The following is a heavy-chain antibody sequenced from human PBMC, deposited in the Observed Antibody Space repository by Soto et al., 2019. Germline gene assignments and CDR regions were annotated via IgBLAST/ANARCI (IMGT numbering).Heavy chain of an antibody. V-gene: IGHV4-59*08. D-gene: IGHD3-16*02. Sequence: SETLSLTCTVSGGSISSYYWSWIRQPPGKGLEWIGYIYYSGSTNYNPSLKSRVTISVDTSKNQFSLKLSSVTAADTAVYYCASAKLLGELSHFAYWGQGTLVTVSS. J-gene: IGHJ4*02. CDR1: GGSISSYY. CDR3: ASAKLLGELSHFAY. CDR2: IYYSGST.